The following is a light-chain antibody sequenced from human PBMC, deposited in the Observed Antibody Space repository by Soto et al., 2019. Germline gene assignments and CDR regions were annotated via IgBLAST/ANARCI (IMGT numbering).Light chain of an antibody. CDR2: EGS. Sequence: DIQMTQSPSTLSASVGDRITITCRASQSINTWLAWYQQKPGEAPKLLIYEGSNLERGVPSRFSGSGSGTEFTLTISRLQPYDFATFFCQQYTTYSRTFGQGTKVEVK. J-gene: IGKJ1*01. CDR1: QSINTW. V-gene: IGKV1-5*03. CDR3: QQYTTYSRT.